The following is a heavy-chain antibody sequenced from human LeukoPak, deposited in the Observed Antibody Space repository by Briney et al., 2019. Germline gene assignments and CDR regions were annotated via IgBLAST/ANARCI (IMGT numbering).Heavy chain of an antibody. D-gene: IGHD6-13*01. CDR1: GFTVSSNY. J-gene: IGHJ4*02. CDR2: IYSGGST. V-gene: IGHV3-66*01. CDR3: ARDLAAAGLY. Sequence: YPGGSLRLSGAASGFTVSSNYMSWVRQAPGKGLVWVSVIYSGGSTYYADSVKGRFTISRDNSKNTLYLQMNSLRAEDTAVYYCARDLAAAGLYWGQGTLVTVSS.